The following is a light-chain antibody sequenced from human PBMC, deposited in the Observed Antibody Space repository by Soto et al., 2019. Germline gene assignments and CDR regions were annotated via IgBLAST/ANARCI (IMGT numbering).Light chain of an antibody. J-gene: IGKJ5*01. CDR2: SAS. CDR3: QKLNTAPLT. Sequence: DIQMTQSPSSLSASVGDRVTITCRASQDISVYLAGDQQKPGKVPKLLIYSASTLQSGGPARFSGSGSGTDFTLTISSLQPEDVATYFCQKLNTAPLTFGQGTRLEIK. V-gene: IGKV1-27*01. CDR1: QDISVY.